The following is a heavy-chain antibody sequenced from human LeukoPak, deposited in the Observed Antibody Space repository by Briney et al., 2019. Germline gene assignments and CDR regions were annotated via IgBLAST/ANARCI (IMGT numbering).Heavy chain of an antibody. CDR2: ISAYNGNT. CDR3: ARAEQWLVQAFDI. CDR1: GYTFTSYY. Sequence: ASVKVSCKASGYTFTSYYMHWVRQAPGQGLEWMGWISAYNGNTNYAQKLQGRVTMTTDTSTSTAYMELRSLRSDDTAVYYCARAEQWLVQAFDIWGQGTMVTVSS. J-gene: IGHJ3*02. V-gene: IGHV1-18*04. D-gene: IGHD6-19*01.